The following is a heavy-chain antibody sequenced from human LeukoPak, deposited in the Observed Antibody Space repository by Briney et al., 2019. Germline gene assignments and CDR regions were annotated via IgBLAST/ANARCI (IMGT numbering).Heavy chain of an antibody. Sequence: SETLSLTCTVSGGSISSTTYYWGWIRQPPGKGLEWIGTIYYSGSTYYNPSLKSRVTISVDTSRNQFSLKLSSVTAADTAVYYCARGPTVKYFDYWGQGTLVTVSS. J-gene: IGHJ4*02. CDR1: GGSISSTTYY. CDR2: IYYSGST. CDR3: ARGPTVKYFDY. V-gene: IGHV4-39*07. D-gene: IGHD4-11*01.